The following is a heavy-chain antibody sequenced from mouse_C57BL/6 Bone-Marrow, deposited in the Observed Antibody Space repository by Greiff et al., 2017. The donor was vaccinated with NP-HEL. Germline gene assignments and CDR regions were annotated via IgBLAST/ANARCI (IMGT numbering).Heavy chain of an antibody. CDR2: ISNLAYSI. V-gene: IGHV5-15*01. CDR3: ARHAPPNYYYGSGWYFDV. Sequence: EVMLVESGGGLVQPGGSLKLSCAASGFTFSDYGMAWVRQAPRKGPEWVAFISNLAYSIYYADTVTGRFTISRENAKNTLYLEMSSLRSEDTAMYYCARHAPPNYYYGSGWYFDVWGTGTTVTVSS. D-gene: IGHD1-1*01. J-gene: IGHJ1*03. CDR1: GFTFSDYG.